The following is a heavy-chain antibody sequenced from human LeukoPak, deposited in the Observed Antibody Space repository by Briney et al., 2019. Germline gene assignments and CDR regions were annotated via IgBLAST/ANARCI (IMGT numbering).Heavy chain of an antibody. CDR3: ATRIAAAGVFDY. CDR2: IYYSGST. V-gene: IGHV4-30-4*01. J-gene: IGHJ4*02. D-gene: IGHD6-13*01. CDR1: GGSISSVDYY. Sequence: PSHTLSLTCTVSGGSISSVDYYWSWIRQPPGKGLEWIGYIYYSGSTYYNPSLKSRVTIPVDTSKNQFFLKLSSVTAADTAVYYCATRIAAAGVFDYWGQGTLVTVSS.